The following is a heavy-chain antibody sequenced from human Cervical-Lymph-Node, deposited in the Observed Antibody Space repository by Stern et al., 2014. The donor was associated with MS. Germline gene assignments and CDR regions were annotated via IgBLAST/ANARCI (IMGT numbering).Heavy chain of an antibody. CDR2: IYSSGST. Sequence: QLQLQESGPGLVKPSQTLSLTCTVSGGSISSGGYYWSWVRQNPRKGLEWIGYIYSSGSTYYSPSLQSRVTMSSDTPKNQFSLKLSSVTAADTAVYYCAATSYPNWFDPWGQGILVTVSS. CDR1: GGSISSGGYY. CDR3: AATSYPNWFDP. V-gene: IGHV4-31*03. J-gene: IGHJ5*02.